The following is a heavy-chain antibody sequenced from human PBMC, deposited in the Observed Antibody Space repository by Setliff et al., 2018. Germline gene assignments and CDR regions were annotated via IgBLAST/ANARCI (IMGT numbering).Heavy chain of an antibody. J-gene: IGHJ6*02. CDR2: ISTSTM. CDR1: GFTFSNYE. D-gene: IGHD2-21*02. V-gene: IGHV3-48*03. Sequence: GGSLRLSCAASGFTFSNYEMNWVRQAPGKGLEWVSYISTSTMYYADSVKGRFTISRDNSKNTPYLQMDSLRAEDTAVYYCARNWVTAQHYYYGMDVWGQGTTVTVSS. CDR3: ARNWVTAQHYYYGMDV.